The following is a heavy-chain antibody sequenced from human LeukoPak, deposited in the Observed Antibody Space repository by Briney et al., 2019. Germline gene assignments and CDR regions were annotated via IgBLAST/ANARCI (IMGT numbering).Heavy chain of an antibody. D-gene: IGHD5-24*01. CDR3: ARVHGHNLGTLDY. CDR1: GGSFSGDY. J-gene: IGHJ4*02. V-gene: IGHV4-34*01. CDR2: INHSGNT. Sequence: SETLSLICAVYGGSFSGDYWSWIRQPPGKGLQWIGEINHSGNTNNNPSLKSRVTMSVDTSKNQLSLSLTSVTAADTAVYYCARVHGHNLGTLDYWGQGILVTVSS.